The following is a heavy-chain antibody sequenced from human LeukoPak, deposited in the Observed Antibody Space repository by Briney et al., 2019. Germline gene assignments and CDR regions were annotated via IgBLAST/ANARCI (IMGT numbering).Heavy chain of an antibody. V-gene: IGHV1-8*01. CDR1: GYTFTSYD. D-gene: IGHD1-14*01. Sequence: GASVKVSCKASGYTFTSYDINWVRQATGQGLEWMGWMNPNSGNTGYAQKFQGRVTMTRNTSISTAYMELSSLRSDDTAIYFCARDLTSAHDPDGYWGQGTLVTVSS. CDR2: MNPNSGNT. J-gene: IGHJ4*02. CDR3: ARDLTSAHDPDGY.